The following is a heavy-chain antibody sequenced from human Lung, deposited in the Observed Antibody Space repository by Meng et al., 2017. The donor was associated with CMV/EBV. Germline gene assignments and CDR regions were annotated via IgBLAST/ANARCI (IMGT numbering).Heavy chain of an antibody. CDR2: IYPDVSET. CDR1: GYTFTSYW. J-gene: IGHJ6*02. V-gene: IGHV5-51*01. D-gene: IGHD1-26*01. Sequence: XVSXKASGYTFTSYWIAWVRQMPGKGLEWMGLIYPDVSETTYSPSFQGQVTISADKSISTAYLQWSSLKASDTAMYYCARPRFSVSYYLYGMDVWGRGTXVTVSS. CDR3: ARPRFSVSYYLYGMDV.